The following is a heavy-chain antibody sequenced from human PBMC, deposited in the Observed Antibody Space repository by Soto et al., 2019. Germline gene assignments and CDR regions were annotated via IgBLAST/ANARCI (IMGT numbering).Heavy chain of an antibody. CDR2: ISGSGGST. CDR3: AKVDSSSWYGGYFQH. V-gene: IGHV3-23*01. CDR1: GFTFSSYA. Sequence: EVQLLESGGGLVQPGGSLRLYCAASGFTFSSYAMSWVRQAPGKGLEWVSAISGSGGSTYYADSVKGRFTISRDNSKNTLYLKMNSLRAEDTAVYYCAKVDSSSWYGGYFQHWGQGTLVTVSS. J-gene: IGHJ1*01. D-gene: IGHD6-13*01.